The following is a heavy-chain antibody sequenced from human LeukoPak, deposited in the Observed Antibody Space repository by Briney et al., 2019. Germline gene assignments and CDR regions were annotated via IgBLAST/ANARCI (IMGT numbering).Heavy chain of an antibody. CDR3: ARTVYDILTGYRFDP. CDR2: ISGSGGST. D-gene: IGHD3-9*01. J-gene: IGHJ5*02. V-gene: IGHV3-23*01. CDR1: GFTFSSYA. Sequence: PGGSLRLSCAASGFTFSSYAMSWVRQAPGKGLEWVSAISGSGGSTYYADSAKGRFIISRDNSKNTLYLQMNSLRAEDTAVYYCARTVYDILTGYRFDPWGQGTLVTVSS.